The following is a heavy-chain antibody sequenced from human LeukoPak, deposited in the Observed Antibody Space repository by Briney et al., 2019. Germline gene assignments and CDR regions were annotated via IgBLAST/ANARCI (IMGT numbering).Heavy chain of an antibody. Sequence: TFSSYAISWVRQAPGQGLEWMGRIIPILGIANYAQKFQGRVTITADKSTSTAYMELSSLRSEDTAVYYGASGDEFDYWGQGTLVTVSS. J-gene: IGHJ4*02. CDR2: IIPILGIA. CDR1: TFSSYA. V-gene: IGHV1-69*04. CDR3: ASGDEFDY.